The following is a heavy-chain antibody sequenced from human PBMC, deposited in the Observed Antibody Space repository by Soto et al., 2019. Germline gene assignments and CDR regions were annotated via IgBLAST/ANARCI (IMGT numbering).Heavy chain of an antibody. CDR2: IYYSGST. D-gene: IGHD6-19*01. CDR1: GSSVSSGSYY. Sequence: PSETLSLASTVSGSSVSSGSYYWSWIRQPPGKGLEWIGYIYYSGSTNYNPSLKSRVTISVDTPKNQFSLKLSSVTAADTAVYYCARGGWLADRYYYYYGMDVWGQGTTVTVSS. CDR3: ARGGWLADRYYYYYGMDV. V-gene: IGHV4-61*01. J-gene: IGHJ6*02.